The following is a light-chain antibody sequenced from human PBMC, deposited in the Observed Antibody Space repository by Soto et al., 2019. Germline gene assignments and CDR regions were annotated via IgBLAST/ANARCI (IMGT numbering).Light chain of an antibody. CDR2: EDT. V-gene: IGLV2-23*01. CDR1: SSDVGSYNL. CDR3: CSYAGSSTGV. J-gene: IGLJ3*02. Sequence: QSVLTQPASVSGSPGQSITISCSGSSSDVGSYNLVSWYQQYPGKAPKLTIYEDTKRPSGVSNRFSGSKSGNTASLTISGLQAEDEADYYCCSYAGSSTGVFGGGTKLTVL.